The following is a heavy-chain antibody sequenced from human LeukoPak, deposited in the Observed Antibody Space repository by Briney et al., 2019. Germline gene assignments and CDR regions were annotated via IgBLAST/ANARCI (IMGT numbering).Heavy chain of an antibody. Sequence: PGGSLRLSCAAPGFRFTNYSMNWVRQAPGKGLEWLSYIVPSGSPIHYADSVKGRFTTSTDSAQNSLYLTMNSLRNEDTALYYCVRDRYYSFDYWGQGTVVTVSS. CDR2: IVPSGSPI. CDR1: GFRFTNYS. V-gene: IGHV3-48*02. CDR3: VRDRYYSFDY. D-gene: IGHD1-26*01. J-gene: IGHJ4*02.